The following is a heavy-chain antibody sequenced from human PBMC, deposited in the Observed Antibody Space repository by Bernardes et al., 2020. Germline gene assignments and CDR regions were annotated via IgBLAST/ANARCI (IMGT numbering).Heavy chain of an antibody. CDR2: IYPDDSDT. J-gene: IGHJ4*02. V-gene: IGHV5-51*01. Sequence: GESLKISCEASGYSVTSYWIAWVRQMPGKGLEWMGIIYPDDSDTRYSPSFQGQVTISADKSISTVYLQWSSLKASDTAIYYCARPVGAGYSSGFDYWGQGTLVTDSS. CDR1: GYSVTSYW. D-gene: IGHD6-19*01. CDR3: ARPVGAGYSSGFDY.